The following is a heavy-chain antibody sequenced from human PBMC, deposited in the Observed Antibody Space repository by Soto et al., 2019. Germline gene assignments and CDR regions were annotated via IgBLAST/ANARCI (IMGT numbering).Heavy chain of an antibody. Sequence: QVQLVQSGAEVKKPGSSVKVSCKASGDTFSSYAISWVRQAPGQGLEWMGGIIPIFGTANYAQKFQGRVTITADKSTSTAYMELSSLRSEDTAVYYCARSAYYGSGLGRYYYYYGMDVWGQGTTVTVSS. CDR2: IIPIFGTA. D-gene: IGHD3-10*01. CDR1: GDTFSSYA. CDR3: ARSAYYGSGLGRYYYYYGMDV. J-gene: IGHJ6*02. V-gene: IGHV1-69*06.